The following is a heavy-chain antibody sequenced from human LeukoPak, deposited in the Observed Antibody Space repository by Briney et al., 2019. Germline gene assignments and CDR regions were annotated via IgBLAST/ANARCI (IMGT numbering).Heavy chain of an antibody. CDR3: ASSYYYGSGSYLE. V-gene: IGHV4-4*07. CDR1: GGSISSYY. J-gene: IGHJ4*02. Sequence: SETLSLTCTVSGGSISSYYWNWIRQPAGKALEWIGRIYPSGSTNYDPSLKSRVTMSVDTSKNQFSLKLSSVTAADTAVYYCASSYYYGSGSYLEWGQGTLVIVSS. D-gene: IGHD3-10*01. CDR2: IYPSGST.